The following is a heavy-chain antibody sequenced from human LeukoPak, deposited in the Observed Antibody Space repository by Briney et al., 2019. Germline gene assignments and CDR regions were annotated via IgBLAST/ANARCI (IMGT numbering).Heavy chain of an antibody. Sequence: SETLSLTCTVSGASISSESYYWTWIRQPAGKGLEWIGRIYNTGSTKYNPSVKSRVTISIDTSKNQFSLKLNSVTAADTAVYYCARVMAVNPDWFDPWGQGTLVTVSS. V-gene: IGHV4-61*02. D-gene: IGHD5-24*01. CDR1: GASISSESYY. CDR2: IYNTGST. CDR3: ARVMAVNPDWFDP. J-gene: IGHJ5*02.